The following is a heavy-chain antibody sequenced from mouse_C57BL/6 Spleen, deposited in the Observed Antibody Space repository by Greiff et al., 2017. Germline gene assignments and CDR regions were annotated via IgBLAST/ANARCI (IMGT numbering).Heavy chain of an antibody. CDR1: GYTFTDHT. CDR3: ASSCDGYYDYAMDY. Sequence: QVQLQQSDAELVKPGASVKISCKVSGYTFTDHTIHWMKQRPEQGLEWIGYIYPRDGSTKYNEKFKGKATLTVDKSSSTAYMQLNSLTSDDSAVYFCASSCDGYYDYAMDYWGQGTSVTVSS. J-gene: IGHJ4*01. V-gene: IGHV1-78*01. D-gene: IGHD2-3*01. CDR2: IYPRDGST.